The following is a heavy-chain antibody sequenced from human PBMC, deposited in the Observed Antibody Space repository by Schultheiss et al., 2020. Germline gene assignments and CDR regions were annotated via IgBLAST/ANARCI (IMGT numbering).Heavy chain of an antibody. V-gene: IGHV4-59*08. CDR2: IYYSGST. CDR1: GGSISSYY. CDR3: VRLVVLPTVDENWFDP. D-gene: IGHD2-2*01. J-gene: IGHJ5*02. Sequence: SETLSLTCTVSGGSISSYYWSWIRQPPGKGLEWIGYIYYSGSTNYNPSLKSRVTISLDTSKNQFFLNLGPVTAADTAVYYCVRLVVLPTVDENWFDPWGHGTLGTVAS.